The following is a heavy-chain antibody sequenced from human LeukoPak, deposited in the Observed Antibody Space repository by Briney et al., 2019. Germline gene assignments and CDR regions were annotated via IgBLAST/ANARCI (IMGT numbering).Heavy chain of an antibody. CDR1: GFTFSDYY. CDR2: INHGGST. V-gene: IGHV4-34*01. CDR3: ARRSRVRGYYMDV. D-gene: IGHD3-10*01. Sequence: GSLRLSCAASGFTFSDYYMSWIRQPPGKGLEWIGEINHGGSTNYNPSLKSRVTISVDTSKNQFSLKLNSVTAADTAVYYCARRSRVRGYYMDVWGKGTTVTISS. J-gene: IGHJ6*03.